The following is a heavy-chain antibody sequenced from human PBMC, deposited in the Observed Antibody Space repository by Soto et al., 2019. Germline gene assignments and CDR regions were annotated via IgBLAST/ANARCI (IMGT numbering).Heavy chain of an antibody. J-gene: IGHJ4*02. V-gene: IGHV1-69*02. CDR2: IIPILGIA. Sequence: QVQLVQSGAEVKKPGSSVKVSCKASGGTFSSYTISWVRQAPGQGLEWMGRIIPILGIANYAQKFQGRVTITADKSTSTAYMELSSLRSEDTAVYYCARALDYDSSGYYLDYWGQGTLVTVSS. CDR3: ARALDYDSSGYYLDY. CDR1: GGTFSSYT. D-gene: IGHD3-22*01.